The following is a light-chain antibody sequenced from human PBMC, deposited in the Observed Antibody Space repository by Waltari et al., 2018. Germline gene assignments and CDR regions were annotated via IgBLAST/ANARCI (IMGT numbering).Light chain of an antibody. CDR2: GAS. CDR1: QGVISNH. CDR3: QQYGSFPVT. V-gene: IGKV3-20*01. J-gene: IGKJ5*01. Sequence: EIVLTQSPGTLSLSPGETATLSCRASQGVISNHLAWYQHIPGRSPRLLISGASSRAAGIPRSFSGRGSGTDFTLTISSLEPEDFGVYYCQQYGSFPVTFGQGTRLEIK.